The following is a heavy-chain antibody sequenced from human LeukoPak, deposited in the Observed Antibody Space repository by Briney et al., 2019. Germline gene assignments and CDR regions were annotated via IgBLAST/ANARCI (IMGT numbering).Heavy chain of an antibody. V-gene: IGHV1-18*01. Sequence: GASVKVSCKASGYTFTSYGISWVRQAPGQGLEWMGWISAYNGNTNYAQKLQGRVTMTTDTSTSTAYMELRSLRSDDTAVYYCARAGEDTAMVLPVYNWFDPWGQGTLVTVSS. CDR2: ISAYNGNT. CDR3: ARAGEDTAMVLPVYNWFDP. D-gene: IGHD5-18*01. CDR1: GYTFTSYG. J-gene: IGHJ5*02.